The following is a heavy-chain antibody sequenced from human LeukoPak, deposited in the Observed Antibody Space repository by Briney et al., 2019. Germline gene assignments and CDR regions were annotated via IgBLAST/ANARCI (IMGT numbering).Heavy chain of an antibody. CDR2: IYYSGST. D-gene: IGHD5-12*01. J-gene: IGHJ4*02. V-gene: IGHV4-39*07. CDR1: GGAISSSSYS. CDR3: AREITLTGYKYGLGFNY. Sequence: SQTLSLTCSVSGGAISSSSYSWGWIRQPPGKGLEWIGTIYYSGSTYYNPSLKSRVTISADTSNNQFSLRLRSVTAADTAVYYCAREITLTGYKYGLGFNYWGQGTLVTVSS.